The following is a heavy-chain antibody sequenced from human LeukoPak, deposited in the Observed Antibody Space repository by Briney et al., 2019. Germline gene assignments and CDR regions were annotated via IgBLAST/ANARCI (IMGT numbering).Heavy chain of an antibody. CDR1: GFIFYNAW. J-gene: IGHJ4*02. D-gene: IGHD1-26*01. CDR3: AVPQWELLN. Sequence: GGSLRLSCAASGFIFYNAWLDWVRQAPGKGLEWVGRIKSKTDGGTADYPAPVKGRFTISRDNSKNTLYLQMNSLRADDTAVYFCAVPQWELLNWGQGTLVTVSS. V-gene: IGHV3-15*01. CDR2: IKSKTDGGTA.